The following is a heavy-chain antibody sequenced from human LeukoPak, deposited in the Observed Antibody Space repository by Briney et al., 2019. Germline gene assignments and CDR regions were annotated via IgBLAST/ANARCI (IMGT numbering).Heavy chain of an antibody. CDR3: ARRGFGYDILTGYYGGSFFFDY. Sequence: PSETLSLTCAVYGGSFSGYYWSWIRQPPGKGLEWIGEINHSGSTNYNPSLKSRVTISVDTSKNQFSLKLSSVTAADTAVYYCARRGFGYDILTGYYGGSFFFDYWGQGTLVTVSS. CDR1: GGSFSGYY. V-gene: IGHV4-34*01. J-gene: IGHJ4*02. D-gene: IGHD3-9*01. CDR2: INHSGST.